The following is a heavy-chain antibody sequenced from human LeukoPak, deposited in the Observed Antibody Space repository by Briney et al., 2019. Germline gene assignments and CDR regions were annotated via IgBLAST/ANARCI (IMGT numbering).Heavy chain of an antibody. J-gene: IGHJ4*02. CDR2: IQQDGSGE. CDR1: GFPFSTFW. Sequence: GGSLRLSCEASGFPFSTFWMIWVRQPPGKGLEWVAKIQQDGSGEEYVDSVKGRFTISRDNAKNSLYLQMNSLRAEDTAVYYCARDQWLVDYWGQGTLVTVSS. D-gene: IGHD6-19*01. V-gene: IGHV3-7*03. CDR3: ARDQWLVDY.